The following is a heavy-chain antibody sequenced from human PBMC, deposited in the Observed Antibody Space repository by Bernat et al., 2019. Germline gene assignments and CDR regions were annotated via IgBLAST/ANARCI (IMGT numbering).Heavy chain of an antibody. J-gene: IGHJ4*02. CDR1: GFTFSSYG. CDR3: ARGWGTIFGVVY. CDR2: IWYDGSNK. V-gene: IGHV3-33*01. Sequence: QVQLVESGGGVVQPGRSLRLSCAASGFTFSSYGMHWVRQAPGKGLEWVAVIWYDGSNKYYEDSVKGRFTISRDNSKNTLYLQMNSLRAEDTAVYYCARGWGTIFGVVYWGQGTLVTVSS. D-gene: IGHD3-3*01.